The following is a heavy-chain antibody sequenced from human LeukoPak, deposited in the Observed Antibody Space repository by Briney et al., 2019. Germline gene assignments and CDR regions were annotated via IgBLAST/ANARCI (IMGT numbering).Heavy chain of an antibody. V-gene: IGHV5-51*01. J-gene: IGHJ4*02. Sequence: GASLQICSEGAGSICSSSWIGGGRRLPGKGREGRGIIYPGCSATRYSPSFQGQLTISADTSTSTASLQWSTLKASDTAMYYCARRYSSSLVYYFDYWGQGTLVTVSS. D-gene: IGHD6-13*01. CDR1: GSICSSSW. CDR3: ARRYSSSLVYYFDY. CDR2: IYPGCSAT.